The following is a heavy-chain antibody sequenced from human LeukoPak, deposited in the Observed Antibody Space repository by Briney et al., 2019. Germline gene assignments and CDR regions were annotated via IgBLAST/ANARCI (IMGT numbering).Heavy chain of an antibody. V-gene: IGHV3-23*01. CDR3: AKEYRTYEYIRYYYYYYMDV. Sequence: PGGSLRLSCAASGFTFNNYVMTWVRQAPGKGLEWVSAISGSGGSTYYADSVKGRFTISRDNSKNTLYLQMNSLRAEDTAVYYCAKEYRTYEYIRYYYYYYMDVWGKGTTVTISS. CDR2: ISGSGGST. J-gene: IGHJ6*03. D-gene: IGHD5-12*01. CDR1: GFTFNNYV.